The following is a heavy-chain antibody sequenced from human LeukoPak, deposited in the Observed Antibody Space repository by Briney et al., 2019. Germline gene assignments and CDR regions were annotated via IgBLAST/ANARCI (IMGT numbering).Heavy chain of an antibody. Sequence: SETLSLTCTVSGGSISSGDYYWSWIRQPPGKGLEWIGYIYYSGSTYYNPSLKSRVTISVDTSKNQFSLKLSSVTAADTAVYYCARARDGGYSYGVDAFDIWGQGTMVTVSS. V-gene: IGHV4-30-4*08. CDR1: GGSISSGDYY. CDR3: ARARDGGYSYGVDAFDI. D-gene: IGHD5-18*01. J-gene: IGHJ3*02. CDR2: IYYSGST.